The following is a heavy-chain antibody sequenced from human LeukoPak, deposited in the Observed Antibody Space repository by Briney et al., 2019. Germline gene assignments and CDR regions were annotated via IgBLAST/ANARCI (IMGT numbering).Heavy chain of an antibody. V-gene: IGHV1-69*13. D-gene: IGHD2-2*02. CDR1: GGTFSSYA. CDR2: IIPIFGTA. Sequence: ASVKVSCKASGGTFSSYAISWVRQAPGQGLEWMGGIIPIFGTANYAQKFQGRVTITADESTSTAYMELSSLRSEDTAVYYCAREARSTSCYRCWFDPWGQGTLVTVSS. J-gene: IGHJ5*02. CDR3: AREARSTSCYRCWFDP.